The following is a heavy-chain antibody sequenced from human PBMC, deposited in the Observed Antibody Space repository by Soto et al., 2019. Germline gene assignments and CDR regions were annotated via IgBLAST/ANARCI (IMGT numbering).Heavy chain of an antibody. CDR1: GGTISSGDYY. J-gene: IGHJ5*02. CDR3: ARKVSKGARFNWFDP. D-gene: IGHD1-26*01. CDR2: IYYSGST. V-gene: IGHV4-30-4*01. Sequence: SETLSLTCTVSGGTISSGDYYWSWIRQPPGKGLEWIGYIYYSGSTYYNPSLKSRVTISVDTSKNQFSLKLSSVTAADTAVYYCARKVSKGARFNWFDPWGQGTLVTVSS.